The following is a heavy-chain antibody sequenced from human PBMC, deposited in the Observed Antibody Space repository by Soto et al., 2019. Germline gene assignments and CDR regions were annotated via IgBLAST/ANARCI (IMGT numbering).Heavy chain of an antibody. V-gene: IGHV3-9*01. Sequence: EVQLVESGGGLIQPGRSLRLSCVASGFLFDDFAMHWVRQTPGKGLEWVSAISWDSNIARYADSVRGRFTISRDNAKNSLYLEIDSLRPEDTAFYYCAKDGGAGSYFSGMLFLEYWGQGALVTVSS. CDR1: GFLFDDFA. J-gene: IGHJ4*02. CDR3: AKDGGAGSYFSGMLFLEY. CDR2: ISWDSNIA. D-gene: IGHD3-10*01.